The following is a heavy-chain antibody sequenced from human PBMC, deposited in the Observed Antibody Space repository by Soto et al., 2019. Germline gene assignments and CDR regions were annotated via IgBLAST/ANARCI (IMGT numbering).Heavy chain of an antibody. CDR3: AKDLRGVEGKEWLLPPDY. CDR2: ISYDGSNK. V-gene: IGHV3-30*18. Sequence: QVQLVESGGGVVQPGRSLRLSCAASGFTFSSYGMHWVRQAPGKGLEWVAVISYDGSNKYYADSVKGRFTISRDNSKNALYLQMNSMRAEDTAVYYCAKDLRGVEGKEWLLPPDYWGQGTLVTVSS. D-gene: IGHD5-12*01. J-gene: IGHJ4*02. CDR1: GFTFSSYG.